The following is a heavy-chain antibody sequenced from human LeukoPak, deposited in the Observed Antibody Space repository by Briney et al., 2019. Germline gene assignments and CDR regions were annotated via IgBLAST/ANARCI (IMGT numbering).Heavy chain of an antibody. Sequence: GGSLRLSCAASGFIFSDYYMSWIRQAPGKGLEWVSYISSSGSTIYYADSVKGRFTISRDNAKNSLYLQMNSLRAEDTAVYYCARAHNWNYRFDYWGQGTLVTVSS. V-gene: IGHV3-11*01. CDR3: ARAHNWNYRFDY. CDR2: ISSSGSTI. CDR1: GFIFSDYY. J-gene: IGHJ4*02. D-gene: IGHD1-7*01.